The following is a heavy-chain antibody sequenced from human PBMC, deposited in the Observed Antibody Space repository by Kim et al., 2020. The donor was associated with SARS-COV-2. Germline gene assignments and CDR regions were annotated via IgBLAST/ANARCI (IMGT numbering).Heavy chain of an antibody. V-gene: IGHV3-48*03. Sequence: GSLRLSCAASGFTFSSYEMNWVRQAPGKGLEWVSYISSSGSTIYYADSVKGRFTISRDNAKNSLYLQMNSLRAEDTAVYYCARFHSSGQNWGQGTMVTVSS. D-gene: IGHD3-22*01. CDR1: GFTFSSYE. CDR2: ISSSGSTI. CDR3: ARFHSSGQN. J-gene: IGHJ4*02.